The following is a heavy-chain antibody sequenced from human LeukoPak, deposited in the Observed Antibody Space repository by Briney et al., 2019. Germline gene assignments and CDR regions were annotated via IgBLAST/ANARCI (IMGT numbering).Heavy chain of an antibody. CDR1: GFTFTSHS. J-gene: IGHJ4*02. V-gene: IGHV3-21*01. CDR2: ITGSGSI. D-gene: IGHD2-21*01. Sequence: GGSWRLSCEASGFTFTSHSLDWVRQAPGKGLEWVSSITGSGSIQYADSVKGRFTISRDNAKNSLYLQMDGLRAEDTAVYYCVRDVIHSYFDIWGQGILVTVSS. CDR3: VRDVIHSYFDI.